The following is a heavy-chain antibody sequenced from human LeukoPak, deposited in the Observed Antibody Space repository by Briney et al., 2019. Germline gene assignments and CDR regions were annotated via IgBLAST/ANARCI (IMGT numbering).Heavy chain of an antibody. CDR3: ARFVIGRYYFDY. V-gene: IGHV1-69*05. D-gene: IGHD3-16*02. Sequence: ASVKVSCKASGGTFSSYAISWVRQAPGQGLEWMGRIIPIFGTANYAQKFQGRVTITTDESTSTAYMELSSLRSEDTAVYYCARFVIGRYYFDYWGQGTLVTVSS. CDR2: IIPIFGTA. J-gene: IGHJ4*02. CDR1: GGTFSSYA.